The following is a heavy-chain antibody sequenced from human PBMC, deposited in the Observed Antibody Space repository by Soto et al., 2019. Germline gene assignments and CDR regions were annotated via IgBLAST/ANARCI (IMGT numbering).Heavy chain of an antibody. CDR3: ARDLGHYDSSGYYF. Sequence: SVKVSCKASGGTFSSYTISWVRQAPGQGLEWMGRIIPILGIANYAQKFQGRVTITADKSTSTAYMELSSLRSEDTAVYYCARDLGHYDSSGYYFWGQGTLVTVSS. CDR1: GGTFSSYT. CDR2: IIPILGIA. J-gene: IGHJ4*02. D-gene: IGHD3-22*01. V-gene: IGHV1-69*04.